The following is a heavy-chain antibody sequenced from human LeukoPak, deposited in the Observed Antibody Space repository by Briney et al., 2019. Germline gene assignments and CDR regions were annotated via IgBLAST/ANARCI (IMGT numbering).Heavy chain of an antibody. CDR3: ARAGIAVTGGGSYSLY. D-gene: IGHD6-19*01. V-gene: IGHV3-48*02. Sequence: GGSLRLSCAASGFTFSSYSMNWVRQAPGKGLEWVSYISSSSSTTYYADSVKGRFTISRDNAKNSLYLQMNNLRDEDTAVYYCARAGIAVTGGGSYSLYWGQGALVTVSS. J-gene: IGHJ4*02. CDR2: ISSSSSTT. CDR1: GFTFSSYS.